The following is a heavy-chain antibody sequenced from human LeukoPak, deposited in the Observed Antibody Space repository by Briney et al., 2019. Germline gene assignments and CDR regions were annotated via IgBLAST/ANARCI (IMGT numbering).Heavy chain of an antibody. V-gene: IGHV3-23*01. CDR2: ISAGGTT. J-gene: IGHJ4*02. D-gene: IGHD4-11*01. Sequence: GGSLRLSCAASGFTFSNSALTWVRQAPGKGLEWVSTISAGGTTYYADSVKGRFTVSRDNSKNTLYLQMNSLRAEETAIYYRARLPPYWGQGTLVTVSS. CDR1: GFTFSNSA. CDR3: ARLPPY.